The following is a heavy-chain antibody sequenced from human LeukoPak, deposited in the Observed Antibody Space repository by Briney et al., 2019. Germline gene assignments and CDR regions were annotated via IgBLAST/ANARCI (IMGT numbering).Heavy chain of an antibody. CDR3: ARGGSHYYYYYMDV. Sequence: GGSLRLSCAASGFTFSSYGMNWVRQAPGKGLEWVSVIYSGGSTYYADSVKGRFTISRDNSKNTLYLQMNSLRAEDTAVYYCARGGSHYYYYYMDVWGKGTTVTISS. J-gene: IGHJ6*03. D-gene: IGHD6-13*01. CDR1: GFTFSSYG. CDR2: IYSGGST. V-gene: IGHV3-66*01.